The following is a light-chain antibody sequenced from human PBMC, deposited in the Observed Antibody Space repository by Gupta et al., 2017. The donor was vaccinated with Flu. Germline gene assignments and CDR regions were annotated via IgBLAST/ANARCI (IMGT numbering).Light chain of an antibody. V-gene: IGLV1-51*01. Sequence: QSVLTQPPAVSAAPGQKVTISCYGSTSNIGSNYVAWYQQFPGEAPKLLIYDNHHRPSGIPDRISGSKSGTSATLGIAGLQTRDEADYYCAAWDSNLSGVVFGGGTKLTVL. CDR1: TSNIGSNY. J-gene: IGLJ2*01. CDR3: AAWDSNLSGVV. CDR2: DNH.